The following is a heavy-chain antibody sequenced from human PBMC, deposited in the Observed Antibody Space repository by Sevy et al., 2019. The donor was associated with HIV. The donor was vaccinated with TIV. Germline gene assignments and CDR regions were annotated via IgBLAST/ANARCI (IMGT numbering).Heavy chain of an antibody. CDR2: ISADGGVK. Sequence: GGSLRLSCAASGFIFNNYAMTWVRQAPGRGLEWVAIISADGGVKYYADSVKGRFTISRDNSDNTLSLQMNSLRTEESALYYCARENYYDSTSLGSFDVWGQGTMVTVSS. D-gene: IGHD3-22*01. CDR1: GFIFNNYA. J-gene: IGHJ3*01. V-gene: IGHV3-30-3*01. CDR3: ARENYYDSTSLGSFDV.